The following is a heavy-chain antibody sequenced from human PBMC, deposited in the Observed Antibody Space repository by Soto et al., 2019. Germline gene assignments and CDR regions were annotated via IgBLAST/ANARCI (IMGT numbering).Heavy chain of an antibody. J-gene: IGHJ2*01. CDR2: ISYDGSNK. CDR1: GFTFSSYG. D-gene: IGHD2-21*02. Sequence: QVQLVESGGGVVQPGRSLRLSCAASGFTFSSYGMHWVRQAPGKGLEWVAVISYDGSNKYYADSVKGRFTISRDTSKNTLYLQMNSLSAEDTAVYYCAKERVHIVVVTANQTDWYFDLWGRGTLVTVSS. CDR3: AKERVHIVVVTANQTDWYFDL. V-gene: IGHV3-30*18.